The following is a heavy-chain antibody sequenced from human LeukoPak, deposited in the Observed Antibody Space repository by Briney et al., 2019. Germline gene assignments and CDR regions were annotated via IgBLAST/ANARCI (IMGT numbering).Heavy chain of an antibody. V-gene: IGHV4-59*01. CDR2: MYYRGST. CDR1: GGSISSYY. Sequence: SETLSLTCPVSGGSISSYYWSWIRQPPGKGLEWIGYMYYRGSTNYNPSLKSRVSLSVDTSKNQFSLKLSSVTAADTAVYYCARAVHYYDRLDYWGQGTLVTVSS. D-gene: IGHD3-22*01. CDR3: ARAVHYYDRLDY. J-gene: IGHJ4*02.